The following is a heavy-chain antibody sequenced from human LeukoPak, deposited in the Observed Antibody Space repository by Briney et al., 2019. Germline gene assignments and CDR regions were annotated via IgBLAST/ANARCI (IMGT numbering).Heavy chain of an antibody. Sequence: PGGSLRLSCAASGFTFSSYWMHWVRQAPGKGLVRVSRINSDGSSTSYADSVKGRFTISRDNAKNTLYLQMNSLRAEDTAVYYCARDYYDSSGVEYWGQGTLVTVSS. CDR1: GFTFSSYW. CDR2: INSDGSST. CDR3: ARDYYDSSGVEY. J-gene: IGHJ4*02. D-gene: IGHD3-22*01. V-gene: IGHV3-74*01.